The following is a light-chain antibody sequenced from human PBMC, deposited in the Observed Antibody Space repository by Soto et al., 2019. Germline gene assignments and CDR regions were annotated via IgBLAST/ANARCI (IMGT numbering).Light chain of an antibody. CDR1: TGAVTSGHY. V-gene: IGLV7-46*01. CDR3: LLSYSGAHWV. Sequence: QAVVNQEPSLTVSPGGTVTLTCGSSTGAVTSGHYPYWFQQKPGQAPRTLIYDTSNKHSWTPARFSGSLLGGKAALTLSGAQPEDEAEYYCLLSYSGAHWVFGGGTKLTVL. CDR2: DTS. J-gene: IGLJ3*02.